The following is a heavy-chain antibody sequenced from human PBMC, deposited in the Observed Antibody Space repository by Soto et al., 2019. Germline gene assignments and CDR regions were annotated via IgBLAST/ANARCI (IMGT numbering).Heavy chain of an antibody. CDR2: MFYRGST. CDR1: GDSISSNDYY. V-gene: IGHV4-39*01. J-gene: IGHJ6*03. CDR3: VRHPTLSSLGASNPFFYYYMDV. Sequence: QLHLQESGPGLVKPSETLSLTCTVSGDSISSNDYYWGWIRQSPGKGLEWIGNMFYRGSTNYNPSLPSRVLMSVDPSRNRFSLKLSSVTAADTAVYYCVRHPTLSSLGASNPFFYYYMDVWGKGTTVTVSS. D-gene: IGHD3-16*01.